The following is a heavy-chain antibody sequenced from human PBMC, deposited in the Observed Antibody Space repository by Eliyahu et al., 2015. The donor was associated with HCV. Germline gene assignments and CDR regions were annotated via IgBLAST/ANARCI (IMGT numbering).Heavy chain of an antibody. Sequence: QVQLQESGPGLVKPSETLSLTCXVSGXXISSXXWSWXRQPPXKGLEWIGYIYYSGSTNYNPSLKSRVTISVDTSKNQFSLKLSSVTAADTAVYYCARSQDFWSGLIDYWGQGTLVTVSS. D-gene: IGHD3-3*01. CDR2: IYYSGST. V-gene: IGHV4-59*01. J-gene: IGHJ4*02. CDR3: ARSQDFWSGLIDY. CDR1: GXXISSXX.